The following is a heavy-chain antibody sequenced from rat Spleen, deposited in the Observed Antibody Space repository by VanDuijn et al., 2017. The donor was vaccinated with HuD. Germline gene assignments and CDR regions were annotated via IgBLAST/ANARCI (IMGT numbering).Heavy chain of an antibody. J-gene: IGHJ3*01. CDR1: GFTFSNYG. Sequence: EVQLVESGGGPVQPGRSMKLSCAASGFTFSNYGMAWVRQAPTKGLEWVATISSDGDSYTYYLGSVKGRFTISRDNATSTLYLQMDSLRSEDTATYYCANAEFGVGWFAYWGQGTLVTVSS. CDR2: ISSDGDSYT. D-gene: IGHD4-3*01. CDR3: ANAEFGVGWFAY. V-gene: IGHV5-29*01.